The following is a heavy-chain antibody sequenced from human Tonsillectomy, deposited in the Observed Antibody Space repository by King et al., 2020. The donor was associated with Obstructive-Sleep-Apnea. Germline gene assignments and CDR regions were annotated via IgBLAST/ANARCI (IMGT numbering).Heavy chain of an antibody. D-gene: IGHD3-22*01. CDR2: ISNDGSNK. CDR3: AKVNYHESSGYSDY. Sequence: QLVQSGGGVVHPGRSLRLSCAASGFTFSSYGMHWVRQAPGKGREWVAVISNDGSNKYFGDSVKGRFTISRDNSKNTLNLQMNSLRAEDTAVYYCAKVNYHESSGYSDYWGQGTLVTVSS. J-gene: IGHJ4*02. V-gene: IGHV3-30*18. CDR1: GFTFSSYG.